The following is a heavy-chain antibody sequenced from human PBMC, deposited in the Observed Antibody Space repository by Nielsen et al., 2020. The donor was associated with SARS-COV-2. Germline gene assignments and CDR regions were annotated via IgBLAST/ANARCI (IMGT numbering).Heavy chain of an antibody. CDR1: GGSISSGDYY. D-gene: IGHD3-10*01. CDR3: ARGGSYFDY. V-gene: IGHV4-30-4*01. Sequence: SETLSPTCTVSGGSISSGDYYWTWIRQPPGKGLEYIGYISYSGSTYYDPSLKSRVTISGDTSKNQFSLRLSSVTAADTAVYYCARGGSYFDYWGQGTLITVSS. CDR2: ISYSGST. J-gene: IGHJ4*02.